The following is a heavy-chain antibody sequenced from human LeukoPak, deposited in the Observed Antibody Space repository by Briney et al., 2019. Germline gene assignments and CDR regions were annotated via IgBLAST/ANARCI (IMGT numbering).Heavy chain of an antibody. J-gene: IGHJ4*02. CDR3: ARASLRYFDWLPDY. CDR2: IYYSGST. Sequence: SETLSLTCTVSGGTISSYYWSWIRRPPGKGLEWIGYIYYSGSTNYNPSLKSRVTISVDTSKNQFSLKLSSVTAADTAVYYCARASLRYFDWLPDYWGQGTLVTVSS. V-gene: IGHV4-59*01. D-gene: IGHD3-9*01. CDR1: GGTISSYY.